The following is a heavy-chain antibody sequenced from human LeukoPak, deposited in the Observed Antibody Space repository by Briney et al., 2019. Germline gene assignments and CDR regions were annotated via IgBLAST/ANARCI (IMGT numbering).Heavy chain of an antibody. CDR1: GFTVSSNY. V-gene: IGHV3-7*01. CDR3: VRGASLAYYMDV. J-gene: IGHJ6*03. D-gene: IGHD3-16*02. CDR2: IKQDGSEK. Sequence: GGSLRLSCAASGFTVSSNYMSWVRQAPGKGLEWVANIKQDGSEKYYVDSVKGRFTISRDNAKNSLYLQMYSLGAEDSAVYYCVRGASLAYYMDVWGKGTTVTVSS.